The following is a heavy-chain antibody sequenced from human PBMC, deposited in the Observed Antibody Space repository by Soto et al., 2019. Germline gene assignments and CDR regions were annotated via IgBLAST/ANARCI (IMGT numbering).Heavy chain of an antibody. CDR1: GFTVSSNY. CDR2: IYSGGST. D-gene: IGHD1-1*01. CDR3: ARVAFTTTLYYYYMDV. J-gene: IGHJ6*03. Sequence: GGSLRLSCAASGFTVSSNYMSWVRQAPGKGLEWVSVIYSGGSTYYADSVKGRFTISRHNSKNTLYLQMNSLRAEDTAVYYCARVAFTTTLYYYYMDVWGKGTTVTVSS. V-gene: IGHV3-53*04.